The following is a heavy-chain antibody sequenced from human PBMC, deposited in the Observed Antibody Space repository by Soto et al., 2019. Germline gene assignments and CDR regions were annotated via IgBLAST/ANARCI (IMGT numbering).Heavy chain of an antibody. Sequence: SETLSLTCTVSGGSISGGGYYWSWIRQHPGKGLEWIGYIYYSGSTYYNPSLKSRVTISVDTSKNQFSLKLSSVTAADTAVYYCASGGLAYCGGDCYSDPYYYYYYGMDVWGQGTTVTVSS. V-gene: IGHV4-31*03. CDR3: ASGGLAYCGGDCYSDPYYYYYYGMDV. D-gene: IGHD2-21*02. CDR2: IYYSGST. J-gene: IGHJ6*02. CDR1: GGSISGGGYY.